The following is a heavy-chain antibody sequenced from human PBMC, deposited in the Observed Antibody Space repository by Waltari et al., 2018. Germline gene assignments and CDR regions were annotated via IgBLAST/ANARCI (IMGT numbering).Heavy chain of an antibody. V-gene: IGHV3-66*02. CDR2: IHSGGST. J-gene: IGHJ4*02. Sequence: EVQLVGSGGGLVQPGGSLRLSCVASGLTVSSTSMSWVRQAPGKGLEWVSVIHSGGSTDYADSVKGRFDISRDDSKNTLYLQMNSLRADDTAVYYCASGSGYYYLIYWGQGTLVTVSS. CDR1: GLTVSSTS. CDR3: ASGSGYYYLIY. D-gene: IGHD3-22*01.